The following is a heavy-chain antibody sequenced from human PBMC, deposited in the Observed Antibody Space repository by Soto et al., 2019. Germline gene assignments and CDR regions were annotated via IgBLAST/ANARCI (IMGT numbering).Heavy chain of an antibody. J-gene: IGHJ4*02. CDR3: AKVRGRLEPTNYFDY. V-gene: IGHV3-23*01. CDR2: ISGSGGST. CDR1: GFTFSSYA. D-gene: IGHD1-1*01. Sequence: PGGSLRLSCAASGFTFSSYAMSWVRQAPGRGLEWVSAISGSGGSTYYADSVKGRFTISRDNSKNTLYLQMNSLRAEDTAVYYCAKVRGRLEPTNYFDYWGQGTLVTVSS.